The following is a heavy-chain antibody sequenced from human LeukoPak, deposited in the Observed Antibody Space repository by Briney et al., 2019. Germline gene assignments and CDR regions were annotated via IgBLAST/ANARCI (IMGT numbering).Heavy chain of an antibody. CDR1: GFSFSTYW. J-gene: IGHJ4*02. CDR3: ARAGVVRGVSHFDS. D-gene: IGHD3-10*01. CDR2: INPDGSQK. Sequence: GGSLRLSCGVSGFSFSTYWMSWVRQVPGKGLEWVANINPDGSQKYYVDSVKGRFTISRDGAKSSLFLQMNSLRAEDTAVYYCARAGVVRGVSHFDSWGQGSLVTVSS. V-gene: IGHV3-7*02.